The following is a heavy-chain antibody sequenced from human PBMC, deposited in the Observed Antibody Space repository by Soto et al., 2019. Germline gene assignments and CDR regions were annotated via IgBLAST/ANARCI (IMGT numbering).Heavy chain of an antibody. J-gene: IGHJ4*02. V-gene: IGHV4-34*01. Sequence: SETLSLTCAVSGDSIIGIYHWTWIRQPPGKGLEWIGEVDHSGNTRLNASLQSRVTVSLDTSKNHFSLNLISLTAADTAVYYCSRGLYYYDKIGNSGIWGQGTQVTVSS. CDR1: GDSIIGIYH. CDR3: SRGLYYYDKIGNSGI. CDR2: VDHSGNT. D-gene: IGHD3-22*01.